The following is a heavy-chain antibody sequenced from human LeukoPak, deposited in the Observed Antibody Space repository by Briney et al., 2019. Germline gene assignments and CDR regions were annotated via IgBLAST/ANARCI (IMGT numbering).Heavy chain of an antibody. CDR3: AKERLGADCGGDCFDAFDI. CDR1: GFTFDDYA. J-gene: IGHJ3*02. V-gene: IGHV3-9*01. Sequence: PGGSLRLSCAASGFTFDDYAMHWVRQAPGKGLEWVSGISWNSGSIGYADSVKGRFTISRDNAKNSLYLQMNSLRAEDTALYYCAKERLGADCGGDCFDAFDIWGQGTMVTVSS. D-gene: IGHD2-21*02. CDR2: ISWNSGSI.